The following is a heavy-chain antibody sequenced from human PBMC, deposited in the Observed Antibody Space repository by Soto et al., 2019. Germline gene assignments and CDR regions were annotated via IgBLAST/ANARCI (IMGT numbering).Heavy chain of an antibody. J-gene: IGHJ4*02. CDR2: INANSRDT. D-gene: IGHD6-13*01. CDR1: GGTFSSYA. Sequence: GASVKVSCKASGGTFSSYAISWVRQAPGQGLEWMGWINANSRDTNNAQKFQDRVTMTSDASTRTAYMELSRLRSDDTAVYYCAKEFHSSSWLYFDYWGQGTLVTVSS. V-gene: IGHV1-2*02. CDR3: AKEFHSSSWLYFDY.